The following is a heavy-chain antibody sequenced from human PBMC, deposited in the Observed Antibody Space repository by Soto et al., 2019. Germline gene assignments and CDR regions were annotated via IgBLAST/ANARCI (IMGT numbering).Heavy chain of an antibody. J-gene: IGHJ5*02. CDR2: IYYSGST. D-gene: IGHD3-3*01. Sequence: SETLSLTCTVSGGSISSYYWSWIRQHPGKGLEWIGYIYYSGSTYYNPSLKSRVTISVDTSKNQFSLKLSSVTAADTAVYYCARAPRYYDFWSGPNWFDPWGQGTLVTVSS. CDR3: ARAPRYYDFWSGPNWFDP. V-gene: IGHV4-59*06. CDR1: GGSISSYY.